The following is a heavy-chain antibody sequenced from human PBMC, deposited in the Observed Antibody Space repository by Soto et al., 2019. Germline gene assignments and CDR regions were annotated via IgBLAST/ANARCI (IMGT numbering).Heavy chain of an antibody. CDR2: IIPIFGTA. D-gene: IGHD6-13*01. CDR1: GGTFSSYA. CDR3: ARERPGIAAAGSGNYYYYGMDS. V-gene: IGHV1-69*06. J-gene: IGHJ6*02. Sequence: SVKVSCKASGGTFSSYAISWVRQAPGQGLEWMGGIIPIFGTANYAQKFQGRVTITADKSTSTAYMELSSLRSEGTAVYYCARERPGIAAAGSGNYYYYGMDSWGQGTPVTVSS.